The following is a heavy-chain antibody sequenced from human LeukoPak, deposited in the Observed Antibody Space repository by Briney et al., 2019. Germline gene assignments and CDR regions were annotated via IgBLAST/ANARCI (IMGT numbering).Heavy chain of an antibody. J-gene: IGHJ4*02. CDR2: MNPNSGNT. D-gene: IGHD5-18*01. V-gene: IGHV1-8*02. Sequence: ASVKVSCKASGYTFTSYGISWVRQAPGQGLEWMGWMNPNSGNTGYAQKFQGRVTMTRNTSISTAFMELGGLRSEDTAVYFCARRNTAMVAGLDYWGQGSLVTVSS. CDR3: ARRNTAMVAGLDY. CDR1: GYTFTSYG.